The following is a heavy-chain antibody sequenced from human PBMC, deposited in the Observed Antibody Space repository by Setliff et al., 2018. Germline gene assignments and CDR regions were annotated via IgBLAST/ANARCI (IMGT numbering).Heavy chain of an antibody. CDR1: GYTFNNYE. Sequence: ASVKVSCKASGYTFNNYEISWVRQAPGQGLEWMGWISGYNDNTNYAQKLQGRVTMTTDTSTNTVYMELRSLRSDDTAIYYCARGYYDHVWGSYRGLFDYWGQGTLVTV. CDR2: ISGYNDNT. V-gene: IGHV1-18*01. CDR3: ARGYYDHVWGSYRGLFDY. J-gene: IGHJ4*02. D-gene: IGHD3-16*02.